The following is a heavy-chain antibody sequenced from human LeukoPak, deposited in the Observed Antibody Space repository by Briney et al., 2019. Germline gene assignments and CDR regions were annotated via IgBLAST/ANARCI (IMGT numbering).Heavy chain of an antibody. CDR3: ARELKVGNTGYYFDY. V-gene: IGHV4-61*08. D-gene: IGHD2/OR15-2a*01. CDR2: IYYSGST. CDR1: GGSISSGDYY. Sequence: SQTLSLTCTVSGGSISSGDYYWSWIRQPPGKGLEWIGYIYYSGSTNYNPSLKSRVTISVDTSKNQFSLNLSSVTAADTAVYYCARELKVGNTGYYFDYWGQGTLVTVSS. J-gene: IGHJ4*02.